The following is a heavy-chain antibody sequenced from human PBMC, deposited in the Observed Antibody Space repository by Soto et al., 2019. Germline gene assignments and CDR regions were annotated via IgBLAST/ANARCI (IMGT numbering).Heavy chain of an antibody. CDR1: GGSISDYY. J-gene: IGHJ4*02. V-gene: IGHV4-59*08. D-gene: IGHD2-15*01. CDR2: ISYIGST. CDR3: ARGAGWWGY. Sequence: QVQLQESGPGLVKPSETLSLTCTVSGGSISDYYWSWLRQPPGKGLEWIGYISYIGSTNYNPSLKSRVTRSLDTSKKQFFLTLRSVTAADAAVYYCARGAGWWGYWGQGALVTVSA.